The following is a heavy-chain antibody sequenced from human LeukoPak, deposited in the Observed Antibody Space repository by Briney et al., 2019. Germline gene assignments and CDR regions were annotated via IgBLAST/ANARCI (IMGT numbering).Heavy chain of an antibody. J-gene: IGHJ3*02. CDR2: ICGSDGSR. V-gene: IGHV3-23*01. CDR3: ARMTSYYYPI. D-gene: IGHD3-22*01. Sequence: GGSLRLSCAASGFTFSTYAMSWVRQAPGKGLEWVSAICGSDGSRYYADSVKGRFTISRDNAKNSLYLQMNSLRDEDTAVYYCARMTSYYYPIWGQGTMVTVSS. CDR1: GFTFSTYA.